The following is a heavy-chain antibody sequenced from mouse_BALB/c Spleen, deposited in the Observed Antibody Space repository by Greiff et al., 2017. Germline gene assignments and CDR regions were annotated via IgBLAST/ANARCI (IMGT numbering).Heavy chain of an antibody. CDR3: TRGDGFAY. Sequence: LQQPGSELVRPGASVKLSCKASGYTFTSYWMHWVKQRPGQGLEWIGNIYPGSGSTNYDEKFKSKATLTVDTSSSTAYMQLSSLTSEDSAVYYCTRGDGFAYWGQGTTLTVSS. D-gene: IGHD3-3*01. CDR1: GYTFTSYW. V-gene: IGHV1S22*01. J-gene: IGHJ2*01. CDR2: IYPGSGST.